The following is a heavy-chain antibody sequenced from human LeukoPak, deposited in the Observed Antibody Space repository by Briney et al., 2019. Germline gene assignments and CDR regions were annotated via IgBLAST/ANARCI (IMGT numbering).Heavy chain of an antibody. D-gene: IGHD5-24*01. V-gene: IGHV3-21*01. CDR3: ASIVEMATIRDY. CDR2: ISSSSSYI. CDR1: GFTFSSYS. J-gene: IGHJ4*02. Sequence: GGSLRLSCAASGFTFSSYSMNWVRQAPGKGLEWVSSISSSSSYIYYADSVKGRFTISRDNAKNSLYLQMNSLRAEDTAVYYCASIVEMATIRDYWGQGTLVTVSS.